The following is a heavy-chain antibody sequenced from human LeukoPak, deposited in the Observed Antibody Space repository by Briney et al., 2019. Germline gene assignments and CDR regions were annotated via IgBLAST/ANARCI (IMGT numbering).Heavy chain of an antibody. CDR3: ARFGSRRVPAAIRPRYFDL. Sequence: SETLSLTCAVYGGSFSGYYWRWIRQPPGKGLEWIGQINHSGSTNYNPSLKSRVTISVDTSKSQFSLKLSSVTAADTAVYYCARFGSRRVPAAIRPRYFDLWGRGTLVTVSS. CDR2: INHSGST. CDR1: GGSFSGYY. D-gene: IGHD2-2*01. V-gene: IGHV4-34*01. J-gene: IGHJ2*01.